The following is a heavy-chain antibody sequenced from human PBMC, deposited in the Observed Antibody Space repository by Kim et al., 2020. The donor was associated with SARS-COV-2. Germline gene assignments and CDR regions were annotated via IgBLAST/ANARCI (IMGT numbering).Heavy chain of an antibody. J-gene: IGHJ4*02. D-gene: IGHD1-26*01. Sequence: GGSLRLSCAASGFTFSTYAMHWVRQAPGKGLEWVAVFSSNGINAYYADSMKGRFTISRDNSKNSLYLQMNSLRPDDTAVYYCARDGGKYYTEFDYWGQGTLGTVS. CDR3: ARDGGKYYTEFDY. CDR1: GFTFSTYA. CDR2: FSSNGINA. V-gene: IGHV3-30*04.